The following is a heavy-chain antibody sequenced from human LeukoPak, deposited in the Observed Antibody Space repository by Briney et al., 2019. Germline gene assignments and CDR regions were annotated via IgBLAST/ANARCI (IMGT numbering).Heavy chain of an antibody. V-gene: IGHV3-30-3*01. CDR2: ISYDGSNK. J-gene: IGHJ4*02. CDR1: GFTFSSYA. D-gene: IGHD3-10*01. Sequence: GRSLRLSCAASGFTFSSYAMHWVRQAPGKGLEWVAVISYDGSNKYYADSVKGRFTISRDNSKNTLYPQMNSLRAEDTAVYYCARDLLNDGEDYWGQGTLVTVSS. CDR3: ARDLLNDGEDY.